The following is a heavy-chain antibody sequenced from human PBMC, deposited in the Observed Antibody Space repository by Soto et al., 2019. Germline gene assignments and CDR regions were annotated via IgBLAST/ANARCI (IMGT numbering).Heavy chain of an antibody. D-gene: IGHD3-22*01. V-gene: IGHV3-11*01. Sequence: GASVRLSCAASGFTFSDYYMSWIRQAPGKGLEWVSYISSSGSIIYYADSVKGRFTISRDNAKNSLYLQMNSLRAEDTAVYYCARDLGYYDSSGYFDYWGQGTLVTVSS. CDR1: GFTFSDYY. J-gene: IGHJ4*02. CDR2: ISSSGSII. CDR3: ARDLGYYDSSGYFDY.